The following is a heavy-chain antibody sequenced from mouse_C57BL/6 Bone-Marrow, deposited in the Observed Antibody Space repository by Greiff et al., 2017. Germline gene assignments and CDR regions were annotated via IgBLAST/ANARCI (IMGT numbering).Heavy chain of an antibody. V-gene: IGHV1-50*01. Sequence: QVQLQQPGAELVKPGASVKLSCKASGYTFTSYWMQWVKQRPGQGLEWIGEIDPSDSYTNYNQKFKGKATLTVDTSSSTAYMQLSSLTSEDSAVYYFARETTVVSLDYWGQGTTLTVSS. CDR1: GYTFTSYW. CDR3: ARETTVVSLDY. CDR2: IDPSDSYT. D-gene: IGHD1-1*01. J-gene: IGHJ2*01.